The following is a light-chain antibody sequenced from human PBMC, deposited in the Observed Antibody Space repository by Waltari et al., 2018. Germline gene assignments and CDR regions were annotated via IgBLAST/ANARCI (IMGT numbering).Light chain of an antibody. V-gene: IGLV2-14*01. CDR3: RSYTSTKTGV. CDR1: SSDVGGYNY. J-gene: IGLJ1*01. CDR2: GVS. Sequence: QSALTQPASVSGSPGQSITISCTGTSSDVGGYNYVSWYQQYPAKAPQLIVSGVSYRPSGISNRFSGSKSGNTATLTISGLQAEDEADYYCRSYTSTKTGVFGTGTKVTVL.